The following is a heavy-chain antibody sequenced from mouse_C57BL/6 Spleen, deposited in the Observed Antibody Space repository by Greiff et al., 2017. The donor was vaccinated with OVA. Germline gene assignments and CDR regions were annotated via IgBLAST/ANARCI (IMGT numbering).Heavy chain of an antibody. J-gene: IGHJ4*01. CDR3: ARDGKNFYYDYDDDSLYAMDY. Sequence: QVQLQQPGTELVKPGASVKLSCKASGYTFTSYWMHWVKQRPGQGLEWIGNINPSNGGTNYNEKFKSKATLTVDKSSSTAYMQLSSLTSEDSAVYYCARDGKNFYYDYDDDSLYAMDYWGQGTSVTVSS. CDR2: INPSNGGT. V-gene: IGHV1-53*01. D-gene: IGHD2-4*01. CDR1: GYTFTSYW.